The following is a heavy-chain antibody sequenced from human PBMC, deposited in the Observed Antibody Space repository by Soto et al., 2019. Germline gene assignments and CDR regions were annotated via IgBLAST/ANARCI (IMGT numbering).Heavy chain of an antibody. J-gene: IGHJ3*02. CDR3: ARPGVVVVGDTNDAFDI. D-gene: IGHD2-15*01. V-gene: IGHV1-46*03. CDR1: GYTFTSYY. Sequence: QVQLVQSGAEVKKPGASVKVSCKASGYTFTSYYMHWVRQAPGQGLEWMGIINPSGGSTSYAQKFQGRVTMTRDTPTSTVCMELSSLRSEDTAVYYCARPGVVVVGDTNDAFDIWGQGTMVTVSS. CDR2: INPSGGST.